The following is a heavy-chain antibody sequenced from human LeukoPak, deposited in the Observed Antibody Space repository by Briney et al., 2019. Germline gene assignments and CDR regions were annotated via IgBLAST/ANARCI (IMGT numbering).Heavy chain of an antibody. CDR2: ISSSSSYI. J-gene: IGHJ4*02. V-gene: IGHV3-21*01. CDR1: GFTFSSYS. Sequence: GGSLRLSCAASGFTFSSYSMNWVRQAPGKGLELVSSISSSSSYIYYADSVKGRFTISRDNAKNSLYLQMNSLRAEDTAVYYCAREFQAPYYFDYWGQGTLVTVSS. CDR3: AREFQAPYYFDY.